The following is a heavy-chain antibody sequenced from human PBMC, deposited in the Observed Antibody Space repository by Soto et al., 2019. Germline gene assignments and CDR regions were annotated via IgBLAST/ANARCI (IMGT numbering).Heavy chain of an antibody. CDR2: ITSSGSTI. CDR1: GFTFSDYY. J-gene: IGHJ4*02. D-gene: IGHD6-19*01. V-gene: IGHV3-11*01. Sequence: VGSLRLSCAASGFTFSDYYMSWIRQAPGKGLEWVSYITSSGSTIYYADSVKGRFTISRDNAKNSLYLQMNSLRAEDTAVYYCARENEQWVAADNWGQGTLVTVSS. CDR3: ARENEQWVAADN.